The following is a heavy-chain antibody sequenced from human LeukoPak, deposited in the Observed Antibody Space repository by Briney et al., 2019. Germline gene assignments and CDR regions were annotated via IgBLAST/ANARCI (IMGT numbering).Heavy chain of an antibody. D-gene: IGHD5-12*01. V-gene: IGHV1-3*01. CDR3: SREGRGGYSDFDH. CDR1: GYTFRSYA. J-gene: IGHJ4*02. CDR2: INAGNGNT. Sequence: ASVKVSCKASGYTFRSYAMHWVRQAPGQRLEWMGWINAGNGNTKYSQKFQGRVTISRDTSASTAYLQLSSLRSEDTAVYYCSREGRGGYSDFDHWGQGTLVTVSS.